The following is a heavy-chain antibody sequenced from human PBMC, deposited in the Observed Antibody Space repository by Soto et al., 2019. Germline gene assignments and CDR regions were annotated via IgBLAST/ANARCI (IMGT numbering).Heavy chain of an antibody. CDR3: ARWSYLDY. V-gene: IGHV3-23*01. Sequence: GGSLRLSCAASGFSFGSYDLSWVRQAPGKGLEWVSTISGSDGKTFYADSVKGRFSISRDTSQSTLYLQMNSLRADDTAMYYCARWSYLDYWGQGTRVTVSS. CDR2: ISGSDGKT. J-gene: IGHJ4*02. D-gene: IGHD3-3*01. CDR1: GFSFGSYD.